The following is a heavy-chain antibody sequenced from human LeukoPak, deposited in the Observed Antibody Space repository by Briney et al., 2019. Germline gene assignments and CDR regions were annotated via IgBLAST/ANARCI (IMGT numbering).Heavy chain of an antibody. V-gene: IGHV3-30*02. CDR2: IRYDGGNK. CDR3: AKVLYGDYYMDV. CDR1: GFTFSSYG. Sequence: GGSLRLSCAASGFTFSSYGMHWVRQAPGKGLGWVAFIRYDGGNKYYADSVKGRFTISRDNSKNTLYLQMNSLRAEDTTVYYCAKVLYGDYYMDVWGKGTTVTVSS. D-gene: IGHD4-17*01. J-gene: IGHJ6*03.